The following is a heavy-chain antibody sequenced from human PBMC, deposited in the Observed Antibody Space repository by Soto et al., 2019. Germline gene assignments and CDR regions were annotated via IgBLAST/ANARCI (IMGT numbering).Heavy chain of an antibody. CDR1: GFTFSTYA. V-gene: IGHV3-23*01. D-gene: IGHD1-7*01. CDR2: ISANGQGI. CDR3: AKARNYPRDQFHY. J-gene: IGHJ4*02. Sequence: GGSLRLSCAASGFTFSTYALSWVRQAPGKGLEWVSAISANGQGIYYADSVRGRFTISRDNSKNTIFLHMDSLRDEDTAVYYCAKARNYPRDQFHYWGQGTLVTVSS.